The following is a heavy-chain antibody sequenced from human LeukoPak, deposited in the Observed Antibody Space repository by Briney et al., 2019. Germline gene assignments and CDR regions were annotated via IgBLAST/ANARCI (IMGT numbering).Heavy chain of an antibody. J-gene: IGHJ6*03. V-gene: IGHV1-69*05. CDR3: ARGPLVPDYYYYYYMDV. Sequence: SVKVSCKASGGTFSSYAISWVRQAPGQGLEWMGGIIPIFGTANYAQKFQGRVTITTDESTSTAYMELSSLRFEDTAVYYCARGPLVPDYYYYYYMDVWGKGTTVTVSS. CDR2: IIPIFGTA. D-gene: IGHD2-21*01. CDR1: GGTFSSYA.